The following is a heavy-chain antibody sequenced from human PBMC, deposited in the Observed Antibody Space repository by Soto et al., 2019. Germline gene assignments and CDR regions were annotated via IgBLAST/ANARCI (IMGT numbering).Heavy chain of an antibody. CDR2: ISGSGGST. CDR1: GFTFSSYA. Sequence: GGSLRLSCAASGFTFSSYAMSWVSQAPGKGLEWVSAISGSGGSTYYADSVKGRFTISRDNSKNTLYLQMNSLRAEDTAVNYCAKDLRYCSCTRCQHAAGGMDVWGQGTTVTVSS. D-gene: IGHD2-2*01. J-gene: IGHJ6*02. V-gene: IGHV3-23*01. CDR3: AKDLRYCSCTRCQHAAGGMDV.